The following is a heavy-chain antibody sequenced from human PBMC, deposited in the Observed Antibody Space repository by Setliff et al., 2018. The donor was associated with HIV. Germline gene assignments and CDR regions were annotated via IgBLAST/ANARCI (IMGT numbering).Heavy chain of an antibody. CDR3: ARALLRTNTVYGILGNWFDS. CDR2: MLYDGSDR. V-gene: IGHV3-30*03. CDR1: GFTFSDFW. J-gene: IGHJ5*01. D-gene: IGHD2-8*01. Sequence: PGGSLRLSCEASGFTFSDFWMHWVRQAPGKGLEWVAVMLYDGSDRKYADSVKGRFTISRDNSRNSLYLQMNSLRAEDTAVYYCARALLRTNTVYGILGNWFDSWGRGTLVTVSS.